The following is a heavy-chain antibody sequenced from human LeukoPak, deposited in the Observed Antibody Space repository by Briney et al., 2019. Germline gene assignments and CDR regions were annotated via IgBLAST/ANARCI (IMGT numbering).Heavy chain of an antibody. V-gene: IGHV4-59*01. CDR2: IYYIGST. J-gene: IGHJ3*02. CDR1: GGSISSYY. CDR3: AKLKGII. Sequence: SETLSLTCTVSGGSISSYYWTWIRQPPGKGLEWLGYIYYIGSTDYNPSLKSRVTISVDTSKNQFSLKLSSVTTADTAVYYCAKLKGIIWGQGTMVTVSS. D-gene: IGHD1-1*01.